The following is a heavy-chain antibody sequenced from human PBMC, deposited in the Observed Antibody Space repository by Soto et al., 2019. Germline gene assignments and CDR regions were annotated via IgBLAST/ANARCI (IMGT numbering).Heavy chain of an antibody. CDR3: ARGSAQVGGYFDY. D-gene: IGHD2-15*01. J-gene: IGHJ4*02. CDR2: IIPIFGTA. Sequence: SVKVSCKASGGTFSSYAISWVRQAPGQGLEWMGGIIPIFGTAHYAQKFQGRVTITADESTGTAYMELSSLRSEDTAVYYCARGSAQVGGYFDYWGQGTLVTVSS. CDR1: GGTFSSYA. V-gene: IGHV1-69*13.